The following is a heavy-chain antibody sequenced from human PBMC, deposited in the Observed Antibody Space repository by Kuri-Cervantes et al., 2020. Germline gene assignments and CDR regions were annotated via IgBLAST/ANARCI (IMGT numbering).Heavy chain of an antibody. V-gene: IGHV1-69*05. CDR1: GGTFSSYA. D-gene: IGHD1-26*01. CDR2: IIPIFGTA. Sequence: SVKVSCKASGGTFSSYAISWVRQAPGQGLEWMGGIIPIFGTANYAQKFQGRVTITTDESASTAYMELSSLRSEDTAVYYCARDSSGSYRYWYFDLWGRGTLVTVSS. CDR3: ARDSSGSYRYWYFDL. J-gene: IGHJ2*01.